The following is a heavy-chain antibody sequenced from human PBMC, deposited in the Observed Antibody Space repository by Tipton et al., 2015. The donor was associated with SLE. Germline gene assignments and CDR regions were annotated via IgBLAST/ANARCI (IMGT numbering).Heavy chain of an antibody. D-gene: IGHD5-18*01. CDR3: ARGRVDTAMLTWFDP. CDR1: GGSISSSSYY. J-gene: IGHJ5*02. V-gene: IGHV4-61*05. CDR2: IYYSGST. Sequence: TLSLTCTVSGGSISSSSYYWGWIRQPPGKGLEWIGYIYYSGSTNYNPSLKSRVTISIDTSKNLFSLKLSSVTAADTAVYYCARGRVDTAMLTWFDPWGQGTLVTVSS.